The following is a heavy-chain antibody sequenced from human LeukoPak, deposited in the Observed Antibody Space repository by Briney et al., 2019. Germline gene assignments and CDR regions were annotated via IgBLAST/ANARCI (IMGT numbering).Heavy chain of an antibody. J-gene: IGHJ4*02. D-gene: IGHD3-3*01. CDR3: ARLVGYDFWSGYYWDY. CDR1: GGSISSSNW. CDR2: IYHSGST. V-gene: IGHV4-4*02. Sequence: SETLSLTCAVSGGSISSSNWWSWVRQPPGKGLEWIGEIYHSGSTNYNPSLKSRVTISVDKSKNQFSLKLSSVTAADTAVYYCARLVGYDFWSGYYWDYWGQGTLVTVSS.